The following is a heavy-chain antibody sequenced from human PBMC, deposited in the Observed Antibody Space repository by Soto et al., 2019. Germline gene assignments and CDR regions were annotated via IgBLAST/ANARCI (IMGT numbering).Heavy chain of an antibody. CDR1: VFTVSSNY. Sequence: RRLSCAASVFTVSSNYMSWVRQAPGKGLEWVSVMYSGGSTYYADSVRGRFTISRDNSKNTLYLQMNRLRAEDTAVYYCARAYRTWYPLDYWGQGTLITVSS. D-gene: IGHD6-13*01. CDR3: ARAYRTWYPLDY. V-gene: IGHV3-53*01. J-gene: IGHJ4*02. CDR2: MYSGGST.